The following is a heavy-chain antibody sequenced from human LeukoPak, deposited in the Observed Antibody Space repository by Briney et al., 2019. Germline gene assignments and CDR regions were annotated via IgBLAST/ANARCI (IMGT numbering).Heavy chain of an antibody. J-gene: IGHJ4*02. Sequence: GGSLRLSCAASGFTFTSYSINWVRLAPGRGLEWVSYISSSSSTIYYADSVKGRFTISRDNAKNSLYLQMNSLTAEDTAVYYCAREIPGGVVDLDYWGQGTLVTVSS. CDR2: ISSSSSTI. CDR3: AREIPGGVVDLDY. D-gene: IGHD3-16*01. V-gene: IGHV3-48*01. CDR1: GFTFTSYS.